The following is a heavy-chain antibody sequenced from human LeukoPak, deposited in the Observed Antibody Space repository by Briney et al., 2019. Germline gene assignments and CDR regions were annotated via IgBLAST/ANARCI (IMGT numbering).Heavy chain of an antibody. CDR2: IYTSGST. V-gene: IGHV4-4*09. CDR3: ARHQLKSGSYYPYYFDY. J-gene: IGHJ4*02. Sequence: SETPSLTCTVSGGSISSYYWSWIRQPPGKGLEWIGYIYTSGSTNYNPSLKSRVTISVDTSKNQFSLKLSSVTAADTAVYYCARHQLKSGSYYPYYFDYWGQGTLVTVSS. CDR1: GGSISSYY. D-gene: IGHD3-10*01.